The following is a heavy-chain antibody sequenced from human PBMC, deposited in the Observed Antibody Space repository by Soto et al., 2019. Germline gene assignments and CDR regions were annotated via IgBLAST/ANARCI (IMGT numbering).Heavy chain of an antibody. Sequence: SDTLSLTCPVSGVSISSYYWSWIRPPPGKGLEWIGYIYYSGSTNYNPSRKSRVTISVDTSKNQFSLKLSSVTAADTAVYYCARGRFLEWFNSPYFDFWGQGTLVTVSS. CDR3: ARGRFLEWFNSPYFDF. CDR2: IYYSGST. J-gene: IGHJ4*02. V-gene: IGHV4-59*07. CDR1: GVSISSYY. D-gene: IGHD3-3*01.